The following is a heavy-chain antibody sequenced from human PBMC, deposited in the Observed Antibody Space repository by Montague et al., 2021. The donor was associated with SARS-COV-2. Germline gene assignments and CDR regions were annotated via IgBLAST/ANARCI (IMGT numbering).Heavy chain of an antibody. CDR1: DGSLINYY. D-gene: IGHD3-10*01. J-gene: IGHJ4*02. CDR3: ARGRKSRVSVVRGVLTSPYFEF. Sequence: SETLSLTCGVYDGSLINYYWSWIRQTPGRGLEWIGEINQSGTTXXXPSXXXRVTISVDASKNQFSLSVTSVTGADRAVYYCARGRKSRVSVVRGVLTSPYFEFWDQGTPVVVSS. CDR2: INQSGTT. V-gene: IGHV4-34*01.